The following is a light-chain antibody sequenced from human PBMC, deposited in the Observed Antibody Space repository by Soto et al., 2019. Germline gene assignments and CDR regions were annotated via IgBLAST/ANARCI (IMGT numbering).Light chain of an antibody. CDR2: EVS. CDR3: SSFTSSSTYV. CDR1: SSDVGSYNR. Sequence: QSALTQPPSVSGSPGQSVTISCSVTSSDVGSYNRVSWYQQPPGTAPKLMIYEVSNRPSGVPDRFSGSKSGNTASLTISGLQAEDEADYYCSSFTSSSTYVFGTGTKLTVL. V-gene: IGLV2-18*02. J-gene: IGLJ1*01.